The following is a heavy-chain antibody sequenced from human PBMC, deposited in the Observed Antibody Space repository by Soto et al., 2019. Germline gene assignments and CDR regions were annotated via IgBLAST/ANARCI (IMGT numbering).Heavy chain of an antibody. Sequence: SETLSLTCTVSGGSISSSSYYWGWIRQPPGKGLEWIGSIYYSGSTYYNPSLKSRVTISVDTSKNQFSLKLTSVTAADTAVYSCARHEYYYYYMDVWGKGTTVTVSS. V-gene: IGHV4-39*01. J-gene: IGHJ6*03. CDR3: ARHEYYYYYMDV. CDR1: GGSISSSSYY. CDR2: IYYSGST.